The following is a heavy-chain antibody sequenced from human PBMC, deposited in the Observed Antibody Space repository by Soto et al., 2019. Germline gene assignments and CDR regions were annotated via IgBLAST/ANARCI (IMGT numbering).Heavy chain of an antibody. CDR1: GDSISGGASF. CDR2: VYYSGSS. D-gene: IGHD2-2*01. Sequence: SETLSLTCTVSGDSISGGASFWSWIRQPPGKGLEWIANVYYSGSSYYNPSLKSRLTISVDTTKNQFSLQLKSLTAADTAVYYCAKLSCTSSTCYFPGWFDPWGQGTLVTVSS. J-gene: IGHJ5*02. V-gene: IGHV4-31*03. CDR3: AKLSCTSSTCYFPGWFDP.